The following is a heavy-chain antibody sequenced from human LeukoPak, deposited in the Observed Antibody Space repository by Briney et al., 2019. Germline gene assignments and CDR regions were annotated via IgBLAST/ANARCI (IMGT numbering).Heavy chain of an antibody. J-gene: IGHJ4*02. CDR1: GYTFTSNY. Sequence: ASVKVSCKASGYTFTSNYIHWVRQAPGQGLEWMEMIYPRDGSTSYAQKFQGRVTVTRDTSTSTVHMELSGLRSEDTAVYYCARDQEGFDYWGQGTLVTVSS. CDR2: IYPRDGST. V-gene: IGHV1-46*01. CDR3: ARDQEGFDY.